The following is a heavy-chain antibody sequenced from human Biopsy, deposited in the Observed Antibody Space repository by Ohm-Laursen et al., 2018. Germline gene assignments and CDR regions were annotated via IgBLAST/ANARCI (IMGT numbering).Heavy chain of an antibody. D-gene: IGHD4-23*01. V-gene: IGHV4-61*03. J-gene: IGHJ1*01. CDR1: GVSINGGRYY. CDR3: ARGSNEYGGLYFPH. Sequence: SETLSLTCTVSGVSINGGRYYWNWIRHHPGKGLEWIGHISHTGYTGYKSSLKSRVTISLDTSRKHFSLRLTPLAAADTAVYYCARGSNEYGGLYFPHWGQGTLVTVSS. CDR2: ISHTGYT.